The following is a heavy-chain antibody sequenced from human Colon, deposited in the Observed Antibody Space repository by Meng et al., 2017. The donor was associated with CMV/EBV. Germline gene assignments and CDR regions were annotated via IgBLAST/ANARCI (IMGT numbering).Heavy chain of an antibody. CDR1: GFTFSTYD. Sequence: GESLRLSCTASGFTFSTYDFHWVRQPTGKGLEWVSSIGAVGDTYSTGSVQGRFIISREDAKNSLYLQMNGLRDGDTCLYYCARARSPTHFDYWGQGALVTVSS. V-gene: IGHV3-13*01. CDR2: IGAVGDT. J-gene: IGHJ4*02. CDR3: ARARSPTHFDY.